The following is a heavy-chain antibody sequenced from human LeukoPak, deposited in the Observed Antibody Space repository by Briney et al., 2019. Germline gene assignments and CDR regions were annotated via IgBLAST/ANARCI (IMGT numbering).Heavy chain of an antibody. CDR2: IYYTGTT. CDR3: ARAYDFWSGYYDY. Sequence: NPSETLSLTCTVSAGSVSNGNYYWSWLRRPPGKALEWIGYIYYTGTTYYIPSLEGRVTISVDTSKNQFSVKLNSVTAADTAVYYCARAYDFWSGYYDYWGQGTLVTVSS. J-gene: IGHJ4*02. CDR1: AGSVSNGNYY. D-gene: IGHD3-3*01. V-gene: IGHV4-61*01.